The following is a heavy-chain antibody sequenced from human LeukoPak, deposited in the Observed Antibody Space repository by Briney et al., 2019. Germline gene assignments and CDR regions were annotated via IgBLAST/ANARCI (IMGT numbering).Heavy chain of an antibody. CDR2: IHWDDDKT. J-gene: IGHJ6*03. Sequence: GGSLRLSCAASGFTFEDFVMTWVRQVPGKGLEWVSGIHWDDDKTEYADSVKGRFTISRDNARKSLHLEMSSLRVEDTALYYCARVYGYYYYYMDVWGNGTAVIVSS. V-gene: IGHV3-20*04. CDR3: ARVYGYYYYYMDV. D-gene: IGHD3-10*01. CDR1: GFTFEDFV.